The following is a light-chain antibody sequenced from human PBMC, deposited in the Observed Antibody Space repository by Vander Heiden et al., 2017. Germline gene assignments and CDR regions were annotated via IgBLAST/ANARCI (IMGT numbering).Light chain of an antibody. Sequence: QSALTQPPSVSGAPGQRVTISCTGSSSHIRAGYDVHRYQQLPGTAPKLLIYANSNRPSGVPDRFSGSKSGTSASLAITGLQAEDEADYYCQSYDSSLRDVVFGGGTKLTVL. CDR2: ANS. CDR3: QSYDSSLRDVV. V-gene: IGLV1-40*01. J-gene: IGLJ2*01. CDR1: SSHIRAGYD.